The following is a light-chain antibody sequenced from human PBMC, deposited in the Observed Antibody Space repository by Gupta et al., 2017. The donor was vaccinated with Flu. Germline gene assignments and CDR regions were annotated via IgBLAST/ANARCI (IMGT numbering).Light chain of an antibody. V-gene: IGLV3-1*01. CDR1: KLGDKF. J-gene: IGLJ2*01. CDR2: QDT. Sequence: SPGQTAVITCSGDKLGDKFACWYQQKPGQSPVLVIYQDTKRPSGIPERFSGSNSGDTATLTISGTQAVDEADYYCQVWDINTGGFGGGTKVTVL. CDR3: QVWDINTGG.